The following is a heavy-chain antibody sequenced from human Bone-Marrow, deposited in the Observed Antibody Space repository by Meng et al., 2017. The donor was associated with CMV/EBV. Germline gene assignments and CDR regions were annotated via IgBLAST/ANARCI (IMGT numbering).Heavy chain of an antibody. J-gene: IGHJ6*02. D-gene: IGHD3-3*01. Sequence: ASVKASCKASGYTFTSYYMHWVRQAPGQGLEWMGIINPSGGSTSYAQKLQGRVTMTTDTSTSTAYMELRSLRSDDTAVYYCARHISYYDFWSGYLRGSGMDVWGQGTTVTVSS. CDR1: GYTFTSYY. V-gene: IGHV1-46*01. CDR2: INPSGGST. CDR3: ARHISYYDFWSGYLRGSGMDV.